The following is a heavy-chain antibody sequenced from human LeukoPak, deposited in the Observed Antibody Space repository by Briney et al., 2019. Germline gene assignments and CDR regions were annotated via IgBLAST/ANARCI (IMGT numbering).Heavy chain of an antibody. J-gene: IGHJ5*02. CDR2: INHSGST. Sequence: SETLSLTCAVYGGSFSGYYWSWIRQPPGKGLEWIGEINHSGSTNYNPSLKSRVTISVDTSKNQFSLKLSSVTAADTAVYYCARRARITMVRGAPGGFDPWGQGTLVTVSS. D-gene: IGHD3-10*01. CDR3: ARRARITMVRGAPGGFDP. V-gene: IGHV4-34*01. CDR1: GGSFSGYY.